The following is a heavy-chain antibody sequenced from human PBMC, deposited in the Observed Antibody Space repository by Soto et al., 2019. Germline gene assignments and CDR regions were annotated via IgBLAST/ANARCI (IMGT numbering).Heavy chain of an antibody. CDR3: ARDRKFTIFGVVIPDNYYYGMDV. Sequence: SVKVSCKASGGTFSSYTISWVRQAPGQGLEWMGRIIPIFGTANYAQKFQGRVTITADESTSTAYMELSSLRSEDTAVYYCARDRKFTIFGVVIPDNYYYGMDVWGQGTTVTVSS. D-gene: IGHD3-3*01. CDR2: IIPIFGTA. CDR1: GGTFSSYT. J-gene: IGHJ6*02. V-gene: IGHV1-69*13.